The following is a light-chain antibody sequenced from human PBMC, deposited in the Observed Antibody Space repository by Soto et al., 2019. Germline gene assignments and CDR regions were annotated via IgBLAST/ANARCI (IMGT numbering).Light chain of an antibody. Sequence: QSVLTQPPSASGTPGQRGTISWSGSRSNIGSYTVNWYQQLPGTAPKLLIYNNNQRPSGVPDRFSGSKSGTSASLAISGLPSEDEADYYCAAWDDSLNGVVFGGGTKVTVL. CDR2: NNN. CDR1: RSNIGSYT. CDR3: AAWDDSLNGVV. V-gene: IGLV1-44*01. J-gene: IGLJ2*01.